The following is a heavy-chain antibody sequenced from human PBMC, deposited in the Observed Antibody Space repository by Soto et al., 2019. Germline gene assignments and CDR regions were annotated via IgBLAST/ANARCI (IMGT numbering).Heavy chain of an antibody. CDR3: AREKEWRNYVDY. D-gene: IGHD3-3*01. V-gene: IGHV3-48*03. Sequence: PGGSLRLSCAVSGFTFSSYEMNWVRQAPGKGLEWVSYIGTSGKTIYYADSVRGRFTISRDNSKSTLFLQMDSLRPGDTAVYYCAREKEWRNYVDYWGQGTLVTVSS. CDR2: IGTSGKTI. CDR1: GFTFSSYE. J-gene: IGHJ4*02.